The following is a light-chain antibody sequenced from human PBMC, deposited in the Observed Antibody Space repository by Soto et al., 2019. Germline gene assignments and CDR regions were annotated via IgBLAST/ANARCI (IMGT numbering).Light chain of an antibody. CDR1: QSTSNNY. CDR3: QQYGRSPT. V-gene: IGKV3-20*01. Sequence: EIVLTQSPGTLSLSPGERATLSCRTSQSTSNNYLAWYQQKPGQAPRLLIYGASSRATGIPDRFSGSGSGTNFTLTISSLEPEDFVVYYCQQYGRSPTFGQGTKV. J-gene: IGKJ1*01. CDR2: GAS.